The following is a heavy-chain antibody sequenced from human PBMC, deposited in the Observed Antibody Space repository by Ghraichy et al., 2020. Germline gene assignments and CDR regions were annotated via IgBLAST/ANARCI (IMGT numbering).Heavy chain of an antibody. Sequence: GGTLRLSCAASGFAVNSTSMHWVRQAPGKGLEWVAVIYSGGNRDYAEAVMGRFTISRDTSKHTISLQMDSLRAEDTALFYCARGNFHGSGTYYDPWGQGTLVSVSS. CDR3: ARGNFHGSGTYYDP. J-gene: IGHJ5*02. D-gene: IGHD3-10*01. CDR2: IYSGGNR. V-gene: IGHV3-53*01. CDR1: GFAVNSTS.